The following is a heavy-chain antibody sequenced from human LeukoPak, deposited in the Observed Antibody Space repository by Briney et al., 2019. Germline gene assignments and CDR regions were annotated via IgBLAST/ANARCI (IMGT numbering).Heavy chain of an antibody. V-gene: IGHV1-2*06. CDR2: INPNSGGT. CDR3: ARDLLRIAARPPPHFDY. D-gene: IGHD6-6*01. J-gene: IGHJ4*02. Sequence: ASVKVSCKASGYTFSDYYMHWVRQAPGQGLEWMGRINPNSGGTNYAQKFQGRVTMTRDTSISTAYMELSRLRSDDTAVYYCARDLLRIAARPPPHFDYWGQGTLVTVSS. CDR1: GYTFSDYY.